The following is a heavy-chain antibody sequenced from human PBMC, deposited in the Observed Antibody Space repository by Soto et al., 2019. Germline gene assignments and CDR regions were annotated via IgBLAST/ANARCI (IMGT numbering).Heavy chain of an antibody. J-gene: IGHJ6*02. CDR3: AKDRGEMGLGYCTSTSCNDYYYYYGMDV. CDR2: INPNSGVT. Sequence: QVQLVQSGTEVKKPGASVKVSCKASGYTFTGYDMPWVRQAPGQGLEWMGWINPNSGVTNYAQKCQDRVPITTDTSITICYLELIRLRSDATAVYYRAKDRGEMGLGYCTSTSCNDYYYYYGMDVWGRGTAVTVSS. CDR1: GYTFTGYD. V-gene: IGHV1-2*02. D-gene: IGHD2-2*01.